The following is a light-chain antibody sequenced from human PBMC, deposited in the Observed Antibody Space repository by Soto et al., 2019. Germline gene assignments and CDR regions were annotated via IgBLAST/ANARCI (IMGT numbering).Light chain of an antibody. CDR2: DVS. V-gene: IGLV2-14*01. CDR1: SSDVGAYNY. Sequence: QSALTQPASVSGSPGQSITISCTGTSSDVGAYNYDSWYQQYPGEAPKVIIYDVSHRPAGVSNRFSGSKSGNTASLTISGLQTQDEADYYCSSYPSATTYLFGTGTKVTVL. J-gene: IGLJ1*01. CDR3: SSYPSATTYL.